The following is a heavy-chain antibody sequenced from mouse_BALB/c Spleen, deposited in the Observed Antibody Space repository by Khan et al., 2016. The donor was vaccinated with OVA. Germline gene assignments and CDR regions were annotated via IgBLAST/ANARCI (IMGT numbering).Heavy chain of an antibody. CDR1: GYSFTGYN. Sequence: LQQSGPELEKPGASVKISCKASGYSFTGYNMNWVKQSNGKSLEWIGHIDPYYGGSSYNQKFKDKATLTVDQSSSTDYMQLKSLTSEDSAVYYCARRNGNYAMDYWGQGTSVTVSS. V-gene: IGHV1-39*01. CDR2: IDPYYGGS. J-gene: IGHJ4*01. CDR3: ARRNGNYAMDY.